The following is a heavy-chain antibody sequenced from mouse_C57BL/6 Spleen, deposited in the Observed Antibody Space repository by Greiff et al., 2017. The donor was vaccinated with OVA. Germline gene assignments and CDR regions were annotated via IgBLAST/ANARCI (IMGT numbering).Heavy chain of an antibody. V-gene: IGHV1-26*01. D-gene: IGHD2-1*01. Sequence: VQLQQSGPELVKPGASVKISCKASGYTFTDYYMNWVKQSHGKSLEWIGDINPNNGGTSYNQKFKGKATLTVDKSSSTAYMELRSLTSEDSAVYYCASSYGNYGAWFAYWGQGTLVTVSA. CDR1: GYTFTDYY. CDR3: ASSYGNYGAWFAY. J-gene: IGHJ3*01. CDR2: INPNNGGT.